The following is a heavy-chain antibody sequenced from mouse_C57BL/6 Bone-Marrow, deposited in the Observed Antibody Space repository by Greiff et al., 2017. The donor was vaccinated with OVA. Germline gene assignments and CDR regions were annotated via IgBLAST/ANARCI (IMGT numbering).Heavy chain of an antibody. CDR1: GYAFSSSW. J-gene: IGHJ2*01. CDR2: IYPGDGDT. V-gene: IGHV1-82*01. CDR3: ARKDSRCRSYYFDY. Sequence: QVQLKESGPELVKPGASVKISCKASGYAFSSSWMNWVKQRPGKGLEWIGRIYPGDGDTNYNGKFKGKATLTADKSSSTAYMQLSSLTSEDSAVYFCARKDSRCRSYYFDYWGQGTTLTVSS. D-gene: IGHD1-1*01.